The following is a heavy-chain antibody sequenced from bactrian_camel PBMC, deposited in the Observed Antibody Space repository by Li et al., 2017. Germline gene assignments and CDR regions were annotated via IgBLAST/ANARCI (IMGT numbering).Heavy chain of an antibody. Sequence: DVQLVESGGGLVQFGGSLRLSCAASGFAFSVYDMTWVRQAPGKGLEWVSAINTGGGSTYYADSVKGRFTISKDNAKKTLYLQMRGLKGEDAARYYCAAGPWSGTCDPQRALPYWGQGTQVTVS. CDR3: AAGPWSGTCDPQRALPY. J-gene: IGHJ4*01. CDR1: GFAFSVYD. V-gene: IGHV3S40*01. CDR2: INTGGGST. D-gene: IGHD6*01.